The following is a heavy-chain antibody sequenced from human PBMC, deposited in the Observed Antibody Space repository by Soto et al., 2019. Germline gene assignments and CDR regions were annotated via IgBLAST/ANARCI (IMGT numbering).Heavy chain of an antibody. D-gene: IGHD2-2*02. CDR2: IIPIFGSA. V-gene: IGHV1-69*01. J-gene: IGHJ6*02. CDR3: AGTREIPYYHGMDV. Sequence: QVQLVQSGAEVKKPGSSVKVSCKAPGGTLRSYGINWVQQAPGQGLEWMGGIIPIFGSANYAPKFQGRVTLTADESTSTAFMEVSSLRSGDTAVYYCAGTREIPYYHGMDVWGQGTTVTVSS. CDR1: GGTLRSYG.